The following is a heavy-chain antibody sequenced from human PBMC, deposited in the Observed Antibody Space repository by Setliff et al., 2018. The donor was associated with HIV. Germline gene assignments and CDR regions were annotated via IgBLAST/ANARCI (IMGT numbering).Heavy chain of an antibody. CDR2: MNDSGST. CDR3: ARDGTRQMWGSDYFHNYYIDV. V-gene: IGHV4-34*01. Sequence: ASETLSLTCAVYGESFSGYYWSWIRQSPGKGLEWIGEMNDSGSTYYNPSLKSRVTISVDASKRQFSLKLRSVTPEDSAVYYCARDGTRQMWGSDYFHNYYIDVWDKGTTVTVSS. D-gene: IGHD1-7*01. J-gene: IGHJ6*03. CDR1: GESFSGYY.